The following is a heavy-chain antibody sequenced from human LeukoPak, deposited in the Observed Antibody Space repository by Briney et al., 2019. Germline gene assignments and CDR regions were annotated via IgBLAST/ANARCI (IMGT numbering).Heavy chain of an antibody. Sequence: GSSVKVSCKASGGTFSSYAISWVRQAPGQGLEWMGGIIPIFGTANYAQKFQGRVTITADKSTSTAYMELSSLRSEDTAVYYCASSGWSYYYYMDVWGKGTTVIVSS. D-gene: IGHD6-19*01. CDR3: ASSGWSYYYYMDV. CDR2: IIPIFGTA. V-gene: IGHV1-69*06. CDR1: GGTFSSYA. J-gene: IGHJ6*03.